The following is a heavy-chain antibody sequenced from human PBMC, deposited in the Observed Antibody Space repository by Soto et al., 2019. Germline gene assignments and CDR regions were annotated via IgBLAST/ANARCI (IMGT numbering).Heavy chain of an antibody. CDR3: ARRRYSIGWSTNWFDP. V-gene: IGHV4-39*01. J-gene: IGHJ5*02. Sequence: VNLSLTCTVSGGSISSRNGDWGWIRQPPEKGLEWIGSISYSGSTYYNPSLKSRVTLSVDTSKNQFSLKLTSVTAADTAVYYCARRRYSIGWSTNWFDPWGQG. CDR2: ISYSGST. CDR1: GGSISSRNGD. D-gene: IGHD6-19*01.